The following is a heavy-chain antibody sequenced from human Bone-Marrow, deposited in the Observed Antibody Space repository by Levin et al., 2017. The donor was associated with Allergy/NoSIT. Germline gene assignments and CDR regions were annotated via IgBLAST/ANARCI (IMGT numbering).Heavy chain of an antibody. CDR2: ISYDGSDK. CDR3: AKEGPGRDFDY. Sequence: GESLKISCAASGFTFSSYAMHWVRQAPGKGLEWVAFISYDGSDKYYADSVKGRFTISRDDSKNTLYLQVNSLRAEDTAAYYCAKEGPGRDFDYWGQGTLVAVSS. V-gene: IGHV3-30*18. J-gene: IGHJ4*02. D-gene: IGHD1-14*01. CDR1: GFTFSSYA.